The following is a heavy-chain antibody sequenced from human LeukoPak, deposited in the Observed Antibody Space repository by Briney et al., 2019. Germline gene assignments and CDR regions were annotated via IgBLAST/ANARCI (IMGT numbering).Heavy chain of an antibody. CDR2: INHSGST. D-gene: IGHD3-16*01. CDR3: ARGWGA. J-gene: IGHJ4*02. V-gene: IGHV4-34*01. Sequence: PSETLSLTCAVYGGSFSGYYWSWIRQPPGKELEWIGEINHSGSTNYNPSLKSRVTISVDTSKNQFSLKLSSVTAADTAVYYCARGWGAWGQGTLVTVSS. CDR1: GGSFSGYY.